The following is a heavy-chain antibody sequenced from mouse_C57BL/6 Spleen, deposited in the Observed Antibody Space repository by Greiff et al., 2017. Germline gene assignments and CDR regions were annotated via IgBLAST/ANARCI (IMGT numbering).Heavy chain of an antibody. Sequence: VQLQQPGAELVKPGASVKLSCKASGYTFTSYWMHWVKQRPGRGLEWIGRIDPNSGGTKYNEKFKSKATLTVDKPSSTAYMPLSRLTSEDSAVYDCARYYGSSYWYFDVWGTGTTVTVSS. J-gene: IGHJ1*03. V-gene: IGHV1-72*01. D-gene: IGHD1-1*01. CDR3: ARYYGSSYWYFDV. CDR1: GYTFTSYW. CDR2: IDPNSGGT.